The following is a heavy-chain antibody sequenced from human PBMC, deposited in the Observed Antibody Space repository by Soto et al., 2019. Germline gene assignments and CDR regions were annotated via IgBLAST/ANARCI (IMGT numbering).Heavy chain of an antibody. CDR1: GGSIGSYY. Sequence: SETLSLTCTVSGGSIGSYYWSWIRQPPGKGLEWIGYIYYSGSTNYNPSLKSRVTISVDTSKNQFSLKLSSVTAADTAVYYCARDRGILGYCSGGSCYSWSYYYYGMDVWGQGTTVTVSS. J-gene: IGHJ6*02. V-gene: IGHV4-59*01. D-gene: IGHD2-15*01. CDR2: IYYSGST. CDR3: ARDRGILGYCSGGSCYSWSYYYYGMDV.